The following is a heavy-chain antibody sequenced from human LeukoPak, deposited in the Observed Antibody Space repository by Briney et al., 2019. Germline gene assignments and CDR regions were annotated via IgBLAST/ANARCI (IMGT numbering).Heavy chain of an antibody. Sequence: SVKVSCKASGGTFSSYAINWVRQAPGQGLEWMGGIIPIFGTANYAQKFQGRVTITTDESTSTAYMELSSLRSEDTAVYYCARVLYYYDSSGYYFDYRGQGTLVTVSS. J-gene: IGHJ4*02. V-gene: IGHV1-69*05. CDR1: GGTFSSYA. CDR3: ARVLYYYDSSGYYFDY. CDR2: IIPIFGTA. D-gene: IGHD3-22*01.